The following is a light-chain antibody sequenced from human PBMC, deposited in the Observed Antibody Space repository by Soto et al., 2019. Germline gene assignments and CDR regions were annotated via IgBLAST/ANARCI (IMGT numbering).Light chain of an antibody. V-gene: IGKV1-27*01. CDR3: QKYSSAPQT. CDR2: GAS. CDR1: QGISNY. Sequence: DIQITQSPSSLSASVGDRVTITCRASQGISNYLAWYQQKPGEVPNLLIYGASTLQSGVPSRFGGSGSGTDFTLTISNLQPEDVATYYCQKYSSAPQTFGQGTKV. J-gene: IGKJ1*01.